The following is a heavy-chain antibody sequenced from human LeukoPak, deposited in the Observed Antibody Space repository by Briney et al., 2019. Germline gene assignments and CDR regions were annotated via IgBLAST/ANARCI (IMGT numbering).Heavy chain of an antibody. CDR2: IYYSGSSGST. V-gene: IGHV4-59*08. CDR3: ARLSAYYYGSGNYYNPYYFDY. J-gene: IGHJ4*02. D-gene: IGHD3-10*01. CDR1: GGSISSYY. Sequence: PSETLSLTCTVSGGSISSYYWSWIRQPPGKGLEFIGYIYYSGSSGSTSYNPSLKSRVTISVDTSKNQFSLKLTSVTAADTAVYYCARLSAYYYGSGNYYNPYYFDYWGQGALVTVSS.